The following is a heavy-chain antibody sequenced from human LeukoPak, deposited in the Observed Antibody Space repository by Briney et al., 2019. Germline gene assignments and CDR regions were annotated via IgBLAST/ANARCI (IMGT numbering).Heavy chain of an antibody. D-gene: IGHD3-22*01. CDR3: ARDYYDSSGYYYDLDGFDI. CDR2: ISSSGSTI. CDR1: GFTFSDYY. J-gene: IGHJ3*02. V-gene: IGHV3-11*01. Sequence: GGSLRLSCAASGFTFSDYYMSWIRQAPGKGLEWLSYISSSGSTIHYADPVKGRFTIYRDNAKNSLYLQMNSLRAEDTAVYYCARDYYDSSGYYYDLDGFDIWGQGTMVPVST.